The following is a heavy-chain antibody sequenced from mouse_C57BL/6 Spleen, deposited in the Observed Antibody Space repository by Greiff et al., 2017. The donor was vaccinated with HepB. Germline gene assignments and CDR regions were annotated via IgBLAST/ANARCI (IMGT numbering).Heavy chain of an antibody. J-gene: IGHJ4*01. Sequence: EVKLMESGGGLVQPKGSLKLSCAASGFSFNTYAMNWVRQAPGKGLEWVARIRSKSNNYATYYADSVKDRFTISRDDSESMLYLQMNNLKTEDTAMYYCVRAFYYGYDGEAMDYWGQGTSVTVSS. CDR2: IRSKSNNYAT. D-gene: IGHD2-2*01. V-gene: IGHV10-1*01. CDR3: VRAFYYGYDGEAMDY. CDR1: GFSFNTYA.